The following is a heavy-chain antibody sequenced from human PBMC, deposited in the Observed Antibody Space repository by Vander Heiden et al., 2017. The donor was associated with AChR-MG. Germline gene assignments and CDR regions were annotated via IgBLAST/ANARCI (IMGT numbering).Heavy chain of an antibody. CDR3: ARDSDDFWSGYSYFDY. D-gene: IGHD3-3*01. CDR1: EFTFISYS. CDR2: ISSSTSTI. J-gene: IGHJ4*02. Sequence: EVQLVESGGGLVQPGGSLSLSCVAYEFTFISYSMNWVRQAPGKGLEWVSYISSSTSTIYYADSVKGRFTISRDNAKNSLYLQMNSLRAEDTAVYYCARDSDDFWSGYSYFDYWGQGTLVTVSS. V-gene: IGHV3-48*01.